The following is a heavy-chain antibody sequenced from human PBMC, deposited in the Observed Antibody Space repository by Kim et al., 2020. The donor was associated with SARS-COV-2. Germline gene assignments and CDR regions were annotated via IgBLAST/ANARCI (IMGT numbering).Heavy chain of an antibody. V-gene: IGHV3-33*06. J-gene: IGHJ4*02. CDR1: GFTFSSYG. CDR3: AKEGDYDILTIDY. Sequence: GGSLRLSCAASGFTFSSYGMHWVRQAPGKGLEWVAVIWYDGSNKYYADSVKGRFTISRDNSKNTLYLQMNSLRAEDTAVYYCAKEGDYDILTIDYWGQGTLVTVSS. CDR2: IWYDGSNK. D-gene: IGHD3-9*01.